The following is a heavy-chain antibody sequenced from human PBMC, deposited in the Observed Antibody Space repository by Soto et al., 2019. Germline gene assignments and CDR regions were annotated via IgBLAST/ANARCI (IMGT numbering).Heavy chain of an antibody. J-gene: IGHJ6*02. D-gene: IGHD6-19*01. Sequence: SVKVSCKASGYTFTSYGISWVRQAPGQGLEWIGWIVVGSGNTNYAQKFQERVTITRDMSTSTAYMELSSLRSEDTAVYYCAADGSIAVAANYYYYGMDVWGQGTTVTVSS. CDR1: GYTFTSYG. CDR2: IVVGSGNT. CDR3: AADGSIAVAANYYYYGMDV. V-gene: IGHV1-58*02.